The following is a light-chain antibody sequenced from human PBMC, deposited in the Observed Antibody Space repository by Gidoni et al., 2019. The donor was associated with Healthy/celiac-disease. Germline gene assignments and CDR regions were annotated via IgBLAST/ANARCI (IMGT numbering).Light chain of an antibody. V-gene: IGLV3-1*01. J-gene: IGLJ2*01. CDR3: QAWDSSTVV. CDR2: QDS. Sequence: SYELTQPPSVSVSPGQTASITCSGDKLGDNYAGWYQQKPGQSPVLVIYQDSKRPSGIPGRFSGSNSGNTATLTISGTQAMDEADYYCQAWDSSTVVFGGGTKLTVL. CDR1: KLGDNY.